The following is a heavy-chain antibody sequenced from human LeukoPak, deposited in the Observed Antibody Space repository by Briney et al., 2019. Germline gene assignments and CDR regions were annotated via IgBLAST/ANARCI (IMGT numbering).Heavy chain of an antibody. V-gene: IGHV3-23*01. Sequence: PGGSLRLSCAASGFTFSSYSMNWVRQAPGKGLEWVSSISSSGGSTYYADSVKGRFTISRDNSKNTLFLQMNSLRAEDTAVYYCAKDESSSQWLAFDAFDIWGQGTMVTVSS. CDR2: ISSSGGST. J-gene: IGHJ3*02. CDR1: GFTFSSYS. CDR3: AKDESSSQWLAFDAFDI. D-gene: IGHD6-19*01.